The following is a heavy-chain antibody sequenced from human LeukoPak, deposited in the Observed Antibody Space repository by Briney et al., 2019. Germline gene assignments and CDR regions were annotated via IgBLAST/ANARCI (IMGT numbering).Heavy chain of an antibody. CDR2: FSGNGGTAR. Sequence: GGSLRLSCVTSGFSFSTYAMSWVRQSPGKGLEWVSSFSGNGGTARNYADSVKGRFTISRDNSKNTLYLQMTSLRAEYTAVYYCARRVVPAAEGYYMDVWGKGTTVTISS. J-gene: IGHJ6*03. V-gene: IGHV3-23*01. D-gene: IGHD2-2*01. CDR1: GFSFSTYA. CDR3: ARRVVPAAEGYYMDV.